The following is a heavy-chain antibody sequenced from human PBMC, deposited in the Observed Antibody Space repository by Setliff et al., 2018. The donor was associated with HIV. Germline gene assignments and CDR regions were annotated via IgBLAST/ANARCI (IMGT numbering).Heavy chain of an antibody. CDR3: ARLGRPYSGQGWFDP. Sequence: PSETLSLTCTVSGDSISTDYWTWIRQPPGKGLEWIGYIYNSASTSYNPSLKSRVTISVDTSKNQFFLNLSSVTATDSAVYYCARLGRPYSGQGWFDPWGQGTLVTVSS. D-gene: IGHD5-12*01. CDR2: IYNSAST. J-gene: IGHJ5*02. V-gene: IGHV4-4*09. CDR1: GDSISTDY.